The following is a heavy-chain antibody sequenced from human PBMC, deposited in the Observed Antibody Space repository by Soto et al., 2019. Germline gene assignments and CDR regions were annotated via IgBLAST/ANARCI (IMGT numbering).Heavy chain of an antibody. CDR1: GASISRYY. V-gene: IGHV4-59*08. CDR2: LYNTGST. J-gene: IGHJ4*02. D-gene: IGHD3-10*01. CDR3: ARGSSMVRGVIYGY. Sequence: SETLSLTCTVSGASISRYYWSWIRQSPGKGLEWIGYLYNTGSTIYNPSLKSRVTISVDTSKNQFSLKLSSVTAADTAVYYCARGSSMVRGVIYGYWGQGTLVTVST.